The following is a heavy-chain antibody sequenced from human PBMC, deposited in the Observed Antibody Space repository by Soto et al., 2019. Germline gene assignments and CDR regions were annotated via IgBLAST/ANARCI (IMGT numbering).Heavy chain of an antibody. D-gene: IGHD4-17*01. J-gene: IGHJ5*02. V-gene: IGHV1-3*05. CDR1: GYTFTDHI. CDR2: INGGNDNK. CDR3: VRGGVYGDNGGAFDP. Sequence: QVQLVQSGAEEKKPGASVKVSCKTSGYTFTDHIMHWVRQAPGQGLEWMGWINGGNDNKKYSQKLQGRVAITRDTSASTVYMELRSLRSEDTAVYYCVRGGVYGDNGGAFDPWGQGTLVTVSS.